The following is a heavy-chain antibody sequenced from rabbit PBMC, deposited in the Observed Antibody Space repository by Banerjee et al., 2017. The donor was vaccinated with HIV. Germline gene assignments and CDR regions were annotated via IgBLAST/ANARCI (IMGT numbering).Heavy chain of an antibody. J-gene: IGHJ6*01. CDR3: AREHAGSSWGLDL. Sequence: QLVESGGGLVTLGGSLKLSCKASGFDFSSYYMSWVRQAPGKGLEWIGYIDPVFAGTYYASWVNGRFTISSHNAQNTLYLQLNSLTAADTATYFCAREHAGSSWGLDLWGPGTLVTVS. CDR2: IDPVFAGT. D-gene: IGHD8-1*01. V-gene: IGHV1S7*01. CDR1: GFDFSSYY.